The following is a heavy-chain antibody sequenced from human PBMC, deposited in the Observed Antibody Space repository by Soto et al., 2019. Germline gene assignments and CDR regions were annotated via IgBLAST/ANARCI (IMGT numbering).Heavy chain of an antibody. CDR3: ASYIEGNGVRGS. V-gene: IGHV4-4*09. Sequence: QVQLQESGPGLVKPSETLSLTCAVSGGSLTGQHWSWIRQPPGKGLEWIGQIVNSGIARYNPSLQDRIAISVDPSKKHFALRLSSVTAADTAVYYCASYIEGNGVRGSWGQGHLGTVSS. J-gene: IGHJ4*02. CDR1: GGSLTGQH. CDR2: IVNSGIA. D-gene: IGHD2-8*01.